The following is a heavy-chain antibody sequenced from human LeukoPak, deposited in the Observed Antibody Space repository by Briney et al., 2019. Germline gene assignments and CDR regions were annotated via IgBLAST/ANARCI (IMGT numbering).Heavy chain of an antibody. CDR3: AKVGRAVGVTGWFDP. Sequence: PVGSLRLSCAASGFTFSRYSMNWVRQAPGQGLEWVSAISGSGGSTYYADSVKGRFTISRDNSKNTLHLQMNSLRAEDTAVYYCAKVGRAVGVTGWFDPWGQGTLVTVSS. CDR2: ISGSGGST. V-gene: IGHV3-23*01. D-gene: IGHD2-21*02. J-gene: IGHJ5*02. CDR1: GFTFSRYS.